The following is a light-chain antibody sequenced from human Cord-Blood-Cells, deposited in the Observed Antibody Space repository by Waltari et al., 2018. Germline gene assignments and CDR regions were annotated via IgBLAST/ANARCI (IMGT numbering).Light chain of an antibody. V-gene: IGKV1-5*03. J-gene: IGKJ5*01. Sequence: DIQMTQSPSTLSASVGDGVTITCRASQSISSWLAWYQQKPGKAPKLLIYKASSLESGVPSRFSGSGSGTEFTLTISSLQPDDFATYYCQQYNSYPLTFGQGTRLEIK. CDR1: QSISSW. CDR3: QQYNSYPLT. CDR2: KAS.